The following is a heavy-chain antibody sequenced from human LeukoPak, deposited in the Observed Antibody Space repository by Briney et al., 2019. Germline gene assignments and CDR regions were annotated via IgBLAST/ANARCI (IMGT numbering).Heavy chain of an antibody. J-gene: IGHJ3*02. CDR1: GGSISSYY. CDR2: IYTSGST. Sequence: SETLSLTCTVSGGSISSYYWSWIRQPAGKGLEWIGRIYTSGSTNYNPSLKSRVTMSVDTSKNQFSLKLSSVTAADTAVYYCARDRLDYYDSSGYYVDAFDIWGQGTMVTVSS. D-gene: IGHD3-22*01. CDR3: ARDRLDYYDSSGYYVDAFDI. V-gene: IGHV4-4*07.